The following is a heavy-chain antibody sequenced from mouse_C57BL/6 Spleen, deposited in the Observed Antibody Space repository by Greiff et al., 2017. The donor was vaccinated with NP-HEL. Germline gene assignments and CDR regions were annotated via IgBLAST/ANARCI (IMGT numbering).Heavy chain of an antibody. CDR2: INPGSGGT. CDR1: GYAFTNYL. V-gene: IGHV1-54*01. CDR3: ARWGYYGSSYRYFDV. D-gene: IGHD1-1*01. Sequence: VKLQESGAELVRPGTSVKVSCKASGYAFTNYLIEWVKQRPGQGLEWIGVINPGSGGTNYNEKFKGKATLTADKSSSTAYMQLSSLTSEDSAVYFCARWGYYGSSYRYFDVWGTGTTVTVSS. J-gene: IGHJ1*03.